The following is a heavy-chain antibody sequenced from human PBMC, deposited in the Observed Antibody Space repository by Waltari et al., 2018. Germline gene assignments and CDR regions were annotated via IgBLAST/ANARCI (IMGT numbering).Heavy chain of an antibody. D-gene: IGHD6-13*01. J-gene: IGHJ4*02. CDR1: GFTFSSYG. CDR3: ANLGSKQQPPFDY. Sequence: QVQLVESGGGVVQPGGSLRLSCAASGFTFSSYGMHWVRQAPGKGLEWVACIRYDGSNKYYADSVKGRFTISRDNSKNTLYLQMNSLRAEDTAVYYCANLGSKQQPPFDYWGQGTLVTVSS. CDR2: IRYDGSNK. V-gene: IGHV3-30*02.